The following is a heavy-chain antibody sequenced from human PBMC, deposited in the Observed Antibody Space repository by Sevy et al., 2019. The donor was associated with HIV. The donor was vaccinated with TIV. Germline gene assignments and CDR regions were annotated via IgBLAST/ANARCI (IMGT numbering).Heavy chain of an antibody. CDR2: ISGGGDNR. Sequence: GGSLRLSCAASGFTFSNYAMSWVRQAPGKGLEWVSGISGGGDNRFYADSVKGRFSITRDFSRHTVFLQMNSLRVEDTGVYYCARVFLRTYDSTYYFDYWGQGTLVTVSS. CDR1: GFTFSNYA. J-gene: IGHJ4*02. D-gene: IGHD3-22*01. CDR3: ARVFLRTYDSTYYFDY. V-gene: IGHV3-23*01.